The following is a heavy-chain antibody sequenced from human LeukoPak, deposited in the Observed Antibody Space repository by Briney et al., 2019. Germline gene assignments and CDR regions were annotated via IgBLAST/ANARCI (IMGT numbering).Heavy chain of an antibody. CDR3: ARPLNYYYYMDV. V-gene: IGHV4-39*01. J-gene: IGHJ6*03. Sequence: SETLSLTCTVSGDSISSGSYYWGWLRQPPGQGREWIGCVYYSGSTYYKPSHKSRPTISVDTSKNQVSLKLNSVTAADTAVYYCARPLNYYYYMDVWGNGTTVTVSS. CDR1: GDSISSGSYY. CDR2: VYYSGST.